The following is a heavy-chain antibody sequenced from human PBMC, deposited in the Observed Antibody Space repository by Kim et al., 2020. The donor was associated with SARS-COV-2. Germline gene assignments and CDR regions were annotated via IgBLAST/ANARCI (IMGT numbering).Heavy chain of an antibody. D-gene: IGHD3-16*01. V-gene: IGHV1-69*04. J-gene: IGHJ6*03. Sequence: SVKVSCKASGGTFSSYAISWVRQAPGQGLEWMGRIIPILGIANYAQKFQGRVTITADKSTSTAYMELSSLRSEDTAVYYCAIWGKGWGYYYYYYMDVWGKGTTVTVSS. CDR3: AIWGKGWGYYYYYYMDV. CDR2: IIPILGIA. CDR1: GGTFSSYA.